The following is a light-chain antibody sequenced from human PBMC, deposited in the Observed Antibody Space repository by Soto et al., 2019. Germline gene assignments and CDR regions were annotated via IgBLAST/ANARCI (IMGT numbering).Light chain of an antibody. V-gene: IGKV1-5*01. Sequence: DIQMTQSPSTLSASVGDRVSVTCRASQSIRYWLAWHQQKPGKAPQVLIYDASTLQKGVPSRFRGSGFGTEFTLNISSLQPDDFATYYCQQYHGFPYTFGQGTKVEIK. CDR3: QQYHGFPYT. CDR2: DAS. J-gene: IGKJ2*01. CDR1: QSIRYW.